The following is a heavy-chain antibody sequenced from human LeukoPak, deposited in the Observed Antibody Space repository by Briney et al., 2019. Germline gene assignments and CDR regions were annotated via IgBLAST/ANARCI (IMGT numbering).Heavy chain of an antibody. CDR1: GGSISSYY. D-gene: IGHD3-22*01. CDR3: ARVNSSGSFHDY. J-gene: IGHJ4*02. CDR2: MSTSGSS. V-gene: IGHV4-4*07. Sequence: PSETLSLTCTISGGSISSYYWSWIRQPAGKGLEWIGRMSTSGSSNYNPSLTSRVTMSVDKSKNQFSLNLNSVTAADTAVYFCARVNSSGSFHDYWGQGARVTVSS.